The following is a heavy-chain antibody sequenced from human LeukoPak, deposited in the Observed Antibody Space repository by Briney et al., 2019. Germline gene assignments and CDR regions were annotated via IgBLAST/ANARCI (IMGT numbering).Heavy chain of an antibody. J-gene: IGHJ5*02. CDR3: ARDSPRYCSGGSCYEYNWFDP. V-gene: IGHV4-30-4*01. Sequence: SETLSLTCTVSGGSISSGDYYWSWIRQPPGTGLEWIGYIYYNGSTYYNPSLKSRVTISVDTSKNQFSLKLSSVTAADTAVYYCARDSPRYCSGGSCYEYNWFDPWGQGTLVTVSS. CDR2: IYYNGST. D-gene: IGHD2-15*01. CDR1: GGSISSGDYY.